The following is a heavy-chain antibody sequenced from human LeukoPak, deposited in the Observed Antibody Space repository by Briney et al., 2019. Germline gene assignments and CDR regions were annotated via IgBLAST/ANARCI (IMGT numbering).Heavy chain of an antibody. CDR1: GYSISSGYY. CDR2: TYHSGRT. D-gene: IGHD3-10*01. V-gene: IGHV4-38-2*02. J-gene: IGHJ4*02. CDR3: ARRAGKYYYGSGSKFDY. Sequence: PSETLSLTCTVSGYSISSGYYWGWIRQPPGKGLEWIGSTYHSGRTFYNPSLKSRVTISVDTSKNQFSLKLSSVTAADTAVYYCARRAGKYYYGSGSKFDYWGQGTLVTVSS.